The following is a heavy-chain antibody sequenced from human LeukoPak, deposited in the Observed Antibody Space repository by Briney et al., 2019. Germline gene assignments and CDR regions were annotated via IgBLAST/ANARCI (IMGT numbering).Heavy chain of an antibody. Sequence: ASVKVSCKASGYTFTSYDINWVRQATGQGLEWMGWINPNSGGTNYAQKFQGRVTMTRDTSISTAYMELSRLRSDDTAVYYCARHSYYDSSGYSNIDYWGQGTLVTVSS. D-gene: IGHD3-22*01. CDR2: INPNSGGT. CDR3: ARHSYYDSSGYSNIDY. V-gene: IGHV1-2*02. CDR1: GYTFTSYD. J-gene: IGHJ4*02.